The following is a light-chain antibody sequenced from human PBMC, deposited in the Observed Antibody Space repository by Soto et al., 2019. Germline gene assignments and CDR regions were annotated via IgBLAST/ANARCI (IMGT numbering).Light chain of an antibody. V-gene: IGKV3-20*01. CDR2: GAS. Sequence: EIVLTQSPGTLSVSAGERATLSCRASLSLSNNYLTWYQQKPGQPPTVLIYGASIRATGIPDRFSGSGSGTDFTLTINRLEPEDFAVYYCKQYETSPTFGQGTKVEIK. CDR1: LSLSNNY. CDR3: KQYETSPT. J-gene: IGKJ1*01.